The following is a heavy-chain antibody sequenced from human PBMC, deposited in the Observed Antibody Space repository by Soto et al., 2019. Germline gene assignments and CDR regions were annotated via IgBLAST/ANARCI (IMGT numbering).Heavy chain of an antibody. CDR2: INVYNGNT. CDR1: GYTFTNYG. J-gene: IGHJ5*02. CDR3: ARGVGSGSDYNQYNWFDP. D-gene: IGHD3-10*01. V-gene: IGHV1-18*01. Sequence: QVQLVQSGGEVKKPGASVKVSCKASGYTFTNYGISWVRQAPGQGLEWMGWINVYNGNTKYAQKVQARVTMPTDTSTSTAYMALRSLRSDDTAVYYCARGVGSGSDYNQYNWFDPWGQGNLGTVSS.